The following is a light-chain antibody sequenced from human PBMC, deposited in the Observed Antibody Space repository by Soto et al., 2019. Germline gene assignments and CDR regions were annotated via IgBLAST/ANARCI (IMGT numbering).Light chain of an antibody. V-gene: IGKV1-39*01. CDR2: AAS. J-gene: IGKJ4*01. CDR1: QSISSY. Sequence: DIQMTQSPSSLSASVGDRVTITCLTSQSISSYLNWYQQKPGKAPKLLIYAASSLQSGVPSRFSGSGSGTDFTLTISSLQPEDFAAYYCQQGFSVPLTFGGGTKVEIK. CDR3: QQGFSVPLT.